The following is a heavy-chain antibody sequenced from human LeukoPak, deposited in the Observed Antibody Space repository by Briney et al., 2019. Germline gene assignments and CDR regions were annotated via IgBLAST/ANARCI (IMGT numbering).Heavy chain of an antibody. CDR1: GFTFSNFA. D-gene: IGHD6-19*01. V-gene: IGHV3-11*04. CDR2: ISNSGTTI. Sequence: KPGGSLRLSCAASGFTFSNFAMSWVRQAPGKGLEWVSYISNSGTTIYYADSVKGRFTISRDNTKNSLYLQMNSLRAEDTAVYYCARHARVAGFDYWGLGTLVTVSS. J-gene: IGHJ4*02. CDR3: ARHARVAGFDY.